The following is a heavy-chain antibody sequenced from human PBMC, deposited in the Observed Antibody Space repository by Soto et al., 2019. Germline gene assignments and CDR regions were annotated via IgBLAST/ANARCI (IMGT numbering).Heavy chain of an antibody. Sequence: QEQLVQSGGEVKKPWASVRVSCKASGYTFTKYGISWVRQAPGQGLEWMGWISVYNGKTNYARKLQGRAIMTTDTSANTAYMELRSLRSDDTAVYYCARARYCTSPSCYNHYYYGMDIWGQGTAVSVSS. J-gene: IGHJ6*02. CDR3: ARARYCTSPSCYNHYYYGMDI. CDR1: GYTFTKYG. D-gene: IGHD2-2*02. V-gene: IGHV1-18*04. CDR2: ISVYNGKT.